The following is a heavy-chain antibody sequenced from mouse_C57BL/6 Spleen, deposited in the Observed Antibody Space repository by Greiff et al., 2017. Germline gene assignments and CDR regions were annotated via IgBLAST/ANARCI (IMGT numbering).Heavy chain of an antibody. J-gene: IGHJ1*03. CDR3: ARKGDYAVGYWYFDV. Sequence: QVQLQQPGAELVKPGASVKMSCKASGYTFTSYWITWVKQRPGQGLEWIGDIYPGSGSTNYNEKFKSKATLTVDTSSSTAYMQLSSLTSEDSAVYYCARKGDYAVGYWYFDVWGTGTTVTVSS. D-gene: IGHD2-4*01. CDR2: IYPGSGST. CDR1: GYTFTSYW. V-gene: IGHV1-55*01.